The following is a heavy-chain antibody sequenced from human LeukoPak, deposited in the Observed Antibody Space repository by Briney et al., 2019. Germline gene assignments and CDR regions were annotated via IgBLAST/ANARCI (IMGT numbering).Heavy chain of an antibody. Sequence: PAETLSLTCAVYGRSFRGYYWSWIRQPPGKGLEWIGEIHYTGATNYKPSLKSRVTISGDPSKNQVSLRVSSVTAADTAVYYCARGVLGPYYFDLWGRGTLVTVSS. CDR1: GRSFRGYY. J-gene: IGHJ2*01. V-gene: IGHV4-34*01. CDR2: IHYTGAT. D-gene: IGHD7-27*01. CDR3: ARGVLGPYYFDL.